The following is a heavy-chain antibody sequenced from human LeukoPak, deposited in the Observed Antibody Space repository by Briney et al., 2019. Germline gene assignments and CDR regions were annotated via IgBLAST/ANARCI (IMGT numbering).Heavy chain of an antibody. CDR1: GGSISSGDYY. CDR2: IYYSGST. J-gene: IGHJ4*02. D-gene: IGHD6-6*01. CDR3: ARDGIAARRGDDY. Sequence: PSQTLSLTCTVSGGSISSGDYYWSWIRQPPGKGLEWIGYIYYSGSTYYNPSLKSRVTISVDTSKNQFSLKLSPVTAADTAVYYCARDGIAARRGDDYWGQGTLVTVSS. V-gene: IGHV4-30-4*08.